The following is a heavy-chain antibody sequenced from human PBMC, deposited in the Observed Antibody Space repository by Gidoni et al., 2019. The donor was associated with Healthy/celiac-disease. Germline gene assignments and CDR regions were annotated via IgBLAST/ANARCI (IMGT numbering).Heavy chain of an antibody. Sequence: QVQLVQSGAAVKKPGASVTVSCKVSGYTLTELSMPWVRQAPGKGLEWMGGFDPEDGETIYAQKFQGRVTMTEDTSTDTAHMELSSLRSEDTAVYYCATARYCSGGSCYSWPPFDYWGQGTLVTVSS. D-gene: IGHD2-15*01. CDR1: GYTLTELS. CDR3: ATARYCSGGSCYSWPPFDY. CDR2: FDPEDGET. V-gene: IGHV1-24*01. J-gene: IGHJ4*02.